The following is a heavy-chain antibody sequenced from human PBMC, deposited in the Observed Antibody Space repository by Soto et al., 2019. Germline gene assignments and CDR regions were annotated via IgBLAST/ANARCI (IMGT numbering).Heavy chain of an antibody. Sequence: GGSLRLSCAASGFTFSSYDMHWVRQATGKGLEWVSAIGTAGDTYYPGSVKGRFTISRENAKNSLYLQMNSLRAEDTAVYYCARIAPENDSSGYYYFDYWGQGTLVTVSS. CDR2: IGTAGDT. CDR3: ARIAPENDSSGYYYFDY. CDR1: GFTFSSYD. V-gene: IGHV3-13*01. D-gene: IGHD3-22*01. J-gene: IGHJ4*02.